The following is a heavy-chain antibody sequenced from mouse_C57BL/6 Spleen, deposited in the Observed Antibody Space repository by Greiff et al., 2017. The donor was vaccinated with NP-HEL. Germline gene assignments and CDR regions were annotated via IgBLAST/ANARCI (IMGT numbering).Heavy chain of an antibody. CDR2: ISSGGDYI. J-gene: IGHJ3*01. CDR3: TRASYDGYPAWFAY. CDR1: GFTFSSYA. D-gene: IGHD2-3*01. Sequence: EVKLMESGEGLVKPGGSLKLSCAASGFTFSSYAMSWVRQTPEKRLEWVAYISSGGDYIYYADTVKGRFTISRDNARNTLYLQMSSLKSEDTAMYYCTRASYDGYPAWFAYWGQGTLVTVSA. V-gene: IGHV5-9-1*02.